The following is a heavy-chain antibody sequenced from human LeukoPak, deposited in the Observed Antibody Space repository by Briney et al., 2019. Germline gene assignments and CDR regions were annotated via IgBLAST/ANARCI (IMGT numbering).Heavy chain of an antibody. CDR3: ARGIWSSHKADYYLDH. CDR1: GYTFTSYA. Sequence: GASVKVSCKASGYTFTSYAMHWVRQAPGQRLECMGWINTGNGNTKYSQRFQGRVTVTRDKSASTAYMELSSLRSEDTALYYCARGIWSSHKADYYLDHWGQGTLVTVSS. V-gene: IGHV1-3*04. J-gene: IGHJ4*02. D-gene: IGHD3-3*01. CDR2: INTGNGNT.